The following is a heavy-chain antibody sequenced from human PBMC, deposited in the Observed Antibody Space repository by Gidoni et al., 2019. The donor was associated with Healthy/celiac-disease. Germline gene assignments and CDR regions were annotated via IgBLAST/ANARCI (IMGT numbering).Heavy chain of an antibody. Sequence: EVQLVESGGGLVQPGRSLRLSCTASGFTFGDYAMSWFRQAPGKGLEWVGFIRSKAYGGTTEYAASVKGRFTISRDESKSIAYLQMNSLKTEDTAVYYCTRAPEGFDYWGQGTLVTVSS. J-gene: IGHJ4*02. V-gene: IGHV3-49*03. CDR3: TRAPEGFDY. CDR1: GFTFGDYA. CDR2: IRSKAYGGTT.